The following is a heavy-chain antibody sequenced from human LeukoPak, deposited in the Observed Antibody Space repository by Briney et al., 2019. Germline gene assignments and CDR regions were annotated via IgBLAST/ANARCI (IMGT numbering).Heavy chain of an antibody. CDR2: IYYSGST. CDR3: ASTGGSGSYYRVDY. J-gene: IGHJ4*02. D-gene: IGHD3-10*01. CDR1: GGSISSSSYY. Sequence: SETLSLTCTVSGGSISSSSYYWGWIRQPPGKGLEWIGSIYYSGSTYYNPSLKSRVTISVDTSKNQFSLKLSSVTAADTAVYYCASTGGSGSYYRVDYWGQGTLVTVSS. V-gene: IGHV4-39*07.